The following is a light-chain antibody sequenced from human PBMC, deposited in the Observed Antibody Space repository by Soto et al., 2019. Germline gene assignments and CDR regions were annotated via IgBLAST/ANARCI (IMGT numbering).Light chain of an antibody. CDR3: HQRSNWPLT. CDR1: QSVSSSY. V-gene: IGKV3D-20*02. J-gene: IGKJ4*01. CDR2: GAS. Sequence: EIVLRQAPGTLALSSGERATLSCRASQSVSSSYLAWYQQKPGRAPRLLIYGASNRATGIPARFSGSVSGTDGTITISSLEQEDGSVYYCHQRSNWPLTFGGGTKVDIK.